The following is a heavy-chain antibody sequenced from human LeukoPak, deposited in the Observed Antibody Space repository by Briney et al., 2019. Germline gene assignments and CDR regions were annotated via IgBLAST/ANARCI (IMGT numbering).Heavy chain of an antibody. V-gene: IGHV3-13*01. D-gene: IGHD6-13*01. Sequence: GGSLRLSCAASRFTFSDYDMHWVRQATGKALEWVSGIGIGGDTYYSGSVKGRFTISRENAKNSFYLQMSSLRAGDIAVYYCARGSLRVPYYFDFWGRGALVTVSS. CDR2: IGIGGDT. CDR3: ARGSLRVPYYFDF. J-gene: IGHJ4*02. CDR1: RFTFSDYD.